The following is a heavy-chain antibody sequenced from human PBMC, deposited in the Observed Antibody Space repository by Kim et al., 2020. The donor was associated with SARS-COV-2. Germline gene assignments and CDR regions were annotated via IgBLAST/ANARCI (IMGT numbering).Heavy chain of an antibody. Sequence: GGSLRLSCAASGFTFSSYWMSWVRQAPGKGLEWVANIKQDGSEKYYVDSVKGRFTISRDNAKNSLYLQMNSLRAEDTAVYYCARGGAQWWGDYYGMDVWGQGTTVTVSS. V-gene: IGHV3-7*01. J-gene: IGHJ6*02. CDR3: ARGGAQWWGDYYGMDV. CDR2: IKQDGSEK. D-gene: IGHD2-15*01. CDR1: GFTFSSYW.